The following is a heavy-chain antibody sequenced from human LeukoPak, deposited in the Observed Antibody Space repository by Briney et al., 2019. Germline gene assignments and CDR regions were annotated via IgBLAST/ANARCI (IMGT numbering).Heavy chain of an antibody. CDR2: IIPILGTA. V-gene: IGHV1-69*05. J-gene: IGHJ4*02. Sequence: SVKVSCKASVGTFSSYAISWVRQAPGQGLEWMGGIIPILGTANYAQKFQGRVTITTDESTSTAYMELSSLRSEDTAVYYCARGLYSNYGFDYWGQGTLVTVSS. D-gene: IGHD4-11*01. CDR1: VGTFSSYA. CDR3: ARGLYSNYGFDY.